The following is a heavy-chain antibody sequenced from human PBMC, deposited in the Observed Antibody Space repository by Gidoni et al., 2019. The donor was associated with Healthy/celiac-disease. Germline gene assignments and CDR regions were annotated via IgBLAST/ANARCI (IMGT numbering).Heavy chain of an antibody. CDR2: ISGRGGST. J-gene: IGHJ6*02. Sequence: EVQLLESGGGLVQPGGSLRLSCAAAGFTFSSYAMSGVRQAPGKGLEWVSAISGRGGSTYYADSVKGRFTISRDNAKNTLYLQMNSLRAEDTAVYYCAKDSYYYYGMDVWGQGTTVTVSS. CDR1: GFTFSSYA. CDR3: AKDSYYYYGMDV. V-gene: IGHV3-23*01.